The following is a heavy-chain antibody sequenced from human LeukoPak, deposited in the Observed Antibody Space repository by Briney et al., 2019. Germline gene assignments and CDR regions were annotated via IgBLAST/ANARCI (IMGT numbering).Heavy chain of an antibody. CDR2: INPNSGGT. CDR3: ARDAATGHFDY. V-gene: IGHV1-2*02. J-gene: IGHJ4*02. Sequence: ASVKVSCKASGYTFTGYYMHWVRQAPGQGLEWMGWINPNSGGTNYAQKFQGRVIMTRDTSISTAYMELSRLRSDDTAAYYCARDAATGHFDYWGQGTLVTVSS. D-gene: IGHD1-26*01. CDR1: GYTFTGYY.